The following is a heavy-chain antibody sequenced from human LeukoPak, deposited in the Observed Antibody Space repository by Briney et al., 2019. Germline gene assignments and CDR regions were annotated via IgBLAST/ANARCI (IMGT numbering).Heavy chain of an antibody. D-gene: IGHD3-22*01. J-gene: IGHJ6*03. CDR3: VSHYDSSGYYHYYYYYYMDV. CDR2: INHSGST. CDR1: GGSFSDDY. V-gene: IGHV4-34*01. Sequence: SETLSLTCAVYGGSFSDDYWSWIRQPPGKGLEWIGEINHSGSTNYSPSLKSRVTISLDTSKNQFSLKLSSVTAADTAVYYCVSHYDSSGYYHYYYYYYMDVWGKGTTVTISS.